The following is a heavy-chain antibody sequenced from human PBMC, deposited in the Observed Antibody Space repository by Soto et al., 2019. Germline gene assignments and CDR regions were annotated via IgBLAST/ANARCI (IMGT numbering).Heavy chain of an antibody. J-gene: IGHJ5*02. V-gene: IGHV4-4*07. CDR3: AREEGKWLVRENNWLDP. D-gene: IGHD6-19*01. CDR1: GGSISSYY. CDR2: IYTSGST. Sequence: SETLSLTCTVSGGSISSYYWSWIRQPAGKGLEWIGRIYTSGSTNYNPSLKSRVTMSVDTSKNQFSLKLSSVTAADTAVYYCAREEGKWLVRENNWLDPCGPGTMVTVYS.